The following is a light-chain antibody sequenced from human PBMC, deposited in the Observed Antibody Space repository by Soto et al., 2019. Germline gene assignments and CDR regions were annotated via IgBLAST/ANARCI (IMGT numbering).Light chain of an antibody. CDR1: QDIGKS. CDR2: AAS. J-gene: IGKJ1*01. CDR3: QMYVTAPET. Sequence: DIQMTQSPSSLSASVGDRLTITCRASQDIGKSLAWYQQRPGKVPKPLIYAASTLHSGVPSRFRGGGSGTHFTLTISNLQPEDVATYYCQMYVTAPETFGQGTKVEIK. V-gene: IGKV1-27*01.